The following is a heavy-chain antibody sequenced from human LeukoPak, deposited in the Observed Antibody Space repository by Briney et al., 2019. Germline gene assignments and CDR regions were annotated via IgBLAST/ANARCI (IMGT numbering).Heavy chain of an antibody. J-gene: IGHJ5*02. V-gene: IGHV4-39*01. Sequence: SETLSLTCTVSGGSISSSSNYWGWIRQPPGKGLEWSGSIYYSGSTYYNPSLKTRVTISVDTSKNQFSLKLSSVTAADTAVYYCARHEIVVVPAAILCGWFDPWGQGTLVTVSS. CDR3: ARHEIVVVPAAILCGWFDP. CDR1: GGSISSSSNY. CDR2: IYYSGST. D-gene: IGHD2-2*02.